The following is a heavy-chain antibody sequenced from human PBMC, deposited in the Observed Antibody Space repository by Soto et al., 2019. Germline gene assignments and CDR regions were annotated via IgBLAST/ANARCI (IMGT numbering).Heavy chain of an antibody. D-gene: IGHD5-12*01. CDR1: GGTFSSYA. Sequence: QVQLVQSGAEVKKPGSSVKVSCKASGGTFSSYAISCVRQAPGQGLEWIGGIIPIFGTANYAQMFQGRVTISADASTSTAYMELSSMRSEDTAVYYSARGGGYGHPHYFDYWGQGTLVTVSS. CDR2: IIPIFGTA. J-gene: IGHJ4*02. V-gene: IGHV1-69*12. CDR3: ARGGGYGHPHYFDY.